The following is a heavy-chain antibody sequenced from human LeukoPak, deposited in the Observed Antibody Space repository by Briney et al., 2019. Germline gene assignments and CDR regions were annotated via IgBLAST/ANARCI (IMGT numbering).Heavy chain of an antibody. J-gene: IGHJ4*02. CDR2: IYDTGRT. Sequence: SETLSLTCTVSIDSMFGYFWSWIRQPPGGGLEWIGYIYDTGRTNYSPSLKSRATISLDTSKNQFSLKLSSVTAADTAVYYCARRYYYGSGSPDWGQGTLVTVSS. V-gene: IGHV4-59*12. CDR1: IDSMFGYF. CDR3: ARRYYYGSGSPD. D-gene: IGHD3-10*01.